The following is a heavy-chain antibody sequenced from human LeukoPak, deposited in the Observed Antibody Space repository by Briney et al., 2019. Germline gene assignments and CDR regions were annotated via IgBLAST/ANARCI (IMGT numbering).Heavy chain of an antibody. J-gene: IGHJ4*02. D-gene: IGHD3-10*01. CDR2: IVPSDGST. Sequence: APVKASCKASGYSFTRYFIHWVRQAPGQGLEWMGIIVPSDGSTSYAQKFQGRVTMTRYTSTSTVYMELSSLRSEDTAVYYCARGKVVTMVRGVIITYFDYWGQGTLVTVSS. V-gene: IGHV1-46*01. CDR3: ARGKVVTMVRGVIITYFDY. CDR1: GYSFTRYF.